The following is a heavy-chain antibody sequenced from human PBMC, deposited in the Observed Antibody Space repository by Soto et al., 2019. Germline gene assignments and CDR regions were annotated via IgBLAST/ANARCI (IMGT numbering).Heavy chain of an antibody. V-gene: IGHV3-23*01. Sequence: PGGSLRLSCAASGFTFSSYAMSWVRQAPGKGLEWVSAISGSGGSTYYADSVKGRFTISRDNSKNTLYLQMNSLRAEDTAVYYCAKQVVVVVAATVDYWGQGTPVTAPQ. CDR1: GFTFSSYA. J-gene: IGHJ4*02. D-gene: IGHD2-15*01. CDR3: AKQVVVVVAATVDY. CDR2: ISGSGGST.